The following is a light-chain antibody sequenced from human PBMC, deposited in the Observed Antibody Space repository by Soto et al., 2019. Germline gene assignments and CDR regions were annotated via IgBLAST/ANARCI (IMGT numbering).Light chain of an antibody. CDR2: EVS. CDR1: SSDVGGYNY. CDR3: NSYTSSNTLV. Sequence: QSVLTQPASVSGSPGQSIAISCTGTSSDVGGYNYVSWYQQHPDKAPKLMIYEVSNRPSGVSSRFSGSKSGNTASLTISGLQAEDEADYYCNSYTSSNTLVFGTGAKLTVL. V-gene: IGLV2-14*01. J-gene: IGLJ1*01.